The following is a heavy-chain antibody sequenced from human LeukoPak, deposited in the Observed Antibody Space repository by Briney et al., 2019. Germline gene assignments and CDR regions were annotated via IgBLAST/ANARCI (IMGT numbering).Heavy chain of an antibody. CDR1: GGTFSSYA. D-gene: IGHD6-19*01. J-gene: IGHJ4*02. V-gene: IGHV1-69*05. Sequence: ASVKVSCKASGGTFSSYAISWVRQAPGQGLEWMGRIIPIFGTANYAHKFQGRVTITTDESTSTAYMELSSLRSEDTAVYYCARDGVEQQWLETKVLAYWGQGTLVTVSS. CDR3: ARDGVEQQWLETKVLAY. CDR2: IIPIFGTA.